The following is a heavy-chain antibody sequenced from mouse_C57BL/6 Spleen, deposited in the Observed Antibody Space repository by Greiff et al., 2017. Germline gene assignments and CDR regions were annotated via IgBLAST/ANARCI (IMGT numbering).Heavy chain of an antibody. D-gene: IGHD2-4*01. J-gene: IGHJ3*01. CDR1: GYTFTSYW. V-gene: IGHV1-74*01. Sequence: QVQLQQPGAELVKPGASVKVSCKASGYTFTSYWMHWVKQRPGQGLEWIGRIHPSDRDTNYNQKFKGKATLTVDKSSSTAYMQLSSLTSEDSAVYYCAIQGDYDVWFAYWGQGTLVTVSA. CDR3: AIQGDYDVWFAY. CDR2: IHPSDRDT.